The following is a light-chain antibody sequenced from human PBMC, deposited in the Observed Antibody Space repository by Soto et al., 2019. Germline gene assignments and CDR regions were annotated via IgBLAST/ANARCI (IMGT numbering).Light chain of an antibody. CDR1: QSVNSN. CDR3: QQYNDWPLT. J-gene: IGKJ4*01. CDR2: GAS. Sequence: EKVMTQSPAALSVSPGERATLSCRASQSVNSNLAWYQRKPGQAPRLLLYGASTRATGIPARFSGSASGTEVTLTISRLQSEDSAVYYGQQYNDWPLTFGGGTKVEIK. V-gene: IGKV3-15*01.